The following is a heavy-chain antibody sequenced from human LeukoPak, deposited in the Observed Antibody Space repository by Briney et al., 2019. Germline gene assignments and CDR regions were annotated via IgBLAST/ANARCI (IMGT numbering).Heavy chain of an antibody. CDR2: ISYDGSNK. Sequence: GGSLRLSCAASGFTFSSYAMHWVRQAPGKGLEWVALISYDGSNKYYADSVKGRFTVSRDNSKNTLFLQMNSLRAEDTAVYYCAKVGSYHDFDYWGQGALVTVSS. D-gene: IGHD3-22*01. V-gene: IGHV3-30*04. CDR3: AKVGSYHDFDY. J-gene: IGHJ4*02. CDR1: GFTFSSYA.